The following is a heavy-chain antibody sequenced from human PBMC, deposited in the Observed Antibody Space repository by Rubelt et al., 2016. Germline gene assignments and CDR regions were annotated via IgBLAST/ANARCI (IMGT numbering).Heavy chain of an antibody. J-gene: IGHJ4*02. CDR1: GCTFSSYA. CDR2: IIPIFGTA. V-gene: IGHV1-69*13. Sequence: QVQLVQSGAEVKKPRASVKVSCKSSGCTFSSYAISWVRQAPGQGLEWMGGIIPIFGTANYAQKFQGIVTITADESTSTAYMELSSLRSEDTAVYYCAILANGAMVIFDYWGQGTLVTVSS. D-gene: IGHD5-18*01. CDR3: AILANGAMVIFDY.